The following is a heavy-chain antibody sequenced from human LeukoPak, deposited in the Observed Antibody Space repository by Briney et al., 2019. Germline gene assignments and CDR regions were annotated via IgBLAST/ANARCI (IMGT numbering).Heavy chain of an antibody. CDR2: ISGTGGNT. Sequence: GGSLRLSCAASGFTFISYAMSWVRQAPGKGLEWVSAISGTGGNTFYADSVKGRFTISRDNSKNTLYLQTNSLRAEDTAVYYCAKKANDYTNYYFDYWGQGTLVTVSS. J-gene: IGHJ4*02. D-gene: IGHD4-11*01. CDR3: AKKANDYTNYYFDY. CDR1: GFTFISYA. V-gene: IGHV3-23*01.